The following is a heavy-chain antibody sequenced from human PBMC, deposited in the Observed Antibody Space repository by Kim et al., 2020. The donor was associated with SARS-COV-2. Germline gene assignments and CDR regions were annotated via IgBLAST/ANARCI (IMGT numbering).Heavy chain of an antibody. D-gene: IGHD2-15*01. CDR3: ARVPLFPVAATPAFDY. Sequence: KFQGRVTMTRDTSTSTVYMELSSLRSEDTAVYYCARVPLFPVAATPAFDYWGQGTLVTVSS. J-gene: IGHJ4*02. V-gene: IGHV1-46*01.